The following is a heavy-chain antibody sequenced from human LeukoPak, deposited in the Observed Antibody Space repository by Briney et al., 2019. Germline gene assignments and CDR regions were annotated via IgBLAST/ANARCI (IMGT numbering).Heavy chain of an antibody. D-gene: IGHD5-18*01. CDR2: ISSSGSTI. CDR1: GFTFSDYY. CDR3: ARDVDTAMVTTFDY. J-gene: IGHJ4*02. Sequence: GGSLRLSCAASGFTFSDYYMSWIRQAPGKVLEWVSYISSSGSTIYYADSVKGRFTISRDNAKNSLYLQMNSLRAEDTAVYYCARDVDTAMVTTFDYWGQGTLVTVSS. V-gene: IGHV3-11*04.